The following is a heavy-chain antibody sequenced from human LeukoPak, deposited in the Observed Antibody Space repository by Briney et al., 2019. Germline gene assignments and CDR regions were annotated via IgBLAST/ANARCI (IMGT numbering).Heavy chain of an antibody. J-gene: IGHJ4*02. CDR3: ARRVGRWHTFDY. V-gene: IGHV3-9*03. CDR2: ISWNSGSI. D-gene: IGHD5-24*01. CDR1: GFTFDDYA. Sequence: GGSLRLSCAASGFTFDDYAMHWVRQAPGKGLEWVSGISWNSGSIGYADSVKGRFTISRDNAKNSLYLQMNSLRAEDMALYYCARRVGRWHTFDYWGQGTLVTVSS.